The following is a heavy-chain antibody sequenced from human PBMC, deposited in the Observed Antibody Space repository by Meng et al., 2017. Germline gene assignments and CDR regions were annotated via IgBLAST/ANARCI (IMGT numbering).Heavy chain of an antibody. D-gene: IGHD6-19*01. CDR2: IYWDDDK. CDR1: WFSLSTSGVG. Sequence: QITFKESGPTLVQPNKTLPLPCTFSWFSLSTSGVGVGWIRQPPGKALEWLALIYWDDDKRYSPSLKSRLTITKDTSKNQVVLTMTNMDPVDTATYYCAHRLGSSGVAYWGQGTLVTVSS. V-gene: IGHV2-5*02. CDR3: AHRLGSSGVAY. J-gene: IGHJ4*02.